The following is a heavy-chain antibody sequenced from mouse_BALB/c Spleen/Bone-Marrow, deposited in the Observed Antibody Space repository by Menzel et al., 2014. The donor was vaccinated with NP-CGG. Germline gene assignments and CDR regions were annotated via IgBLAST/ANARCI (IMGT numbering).Heavy chain of an antibody. Sequence: VQLQQSGAGLVRSGASVELSCTASGFNIKDYYMHWVKQRPEQGLEWIGWIDPENGDTEYAPKFQGKATMTADTSSNTAYLQLSSLTSEXXXXXXXXXREAMDYWGXGTSVTVSS. CDR3: XXREAMDY. CDR2: IDPENGDT. V-gene: IGHV14-4*02. CDR1: GFNIKDYY. J-gene: IGHJ4*01.